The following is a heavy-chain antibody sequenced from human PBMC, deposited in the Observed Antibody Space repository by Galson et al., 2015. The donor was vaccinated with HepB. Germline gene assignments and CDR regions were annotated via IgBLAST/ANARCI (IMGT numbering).Heavy chain of an antibody. Sequence: SLRLSCAASGFTFGRYAMNWVRQAPGKGQEWVSTISSDATITFYADSVKGRFTLSRDNSKNTLFLQMDSLRAEDTAVYYCTKGGGSLAGEIDNWGQGTLVTVSS. J-gene: IGHJ4*02. CDR3: TKGGGSLAGEIDN. D-gene: IGHD6-13*01. CDR1: GFTFGRYA. V-gene: IGHV3-23*01. CDR2: ISSDATIT.